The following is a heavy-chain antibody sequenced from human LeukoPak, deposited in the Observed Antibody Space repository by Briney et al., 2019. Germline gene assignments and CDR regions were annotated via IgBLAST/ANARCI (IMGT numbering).Heavy chain of an antibody. CDR1: GGSFSGYY. Sequence: SETLSLTCAVYGGSFSGYYWSWIRQPPGKGLEWIGEINHSGSTNYNPSLKSRVTISVDTSKNQFSLKLSSVTAADTAVYYCARGSKSPAFDYWGQGTLVTVS. CDR2: INHSGST. CDR3: ARGSKSPAFDY. J-gene: IGHJ4*02. V-gene: IGHV4-34*01.